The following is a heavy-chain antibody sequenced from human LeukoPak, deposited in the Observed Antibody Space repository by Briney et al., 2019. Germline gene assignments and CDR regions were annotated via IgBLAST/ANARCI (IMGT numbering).Heavy chain of an antibody. Sequence: QTGGSLRLSCAASGFTFSNYAMSWVRQVPGKGLEWVSAMSGSGGSRYYADSVKGRFTISRDNSKNTLYLQMNSLNAEDTAVYHCAKGEAYCSSTSCYYLDYWGQGTLVIVSS. J-gene: IGHJ4*02. CDR1: GFTFSNYA. V-gene: IGHV3-23*01. CDR3: AKGEAYCSSTSCYYLDY. CDR2: MSGSGGSR. D-gene: IGHD2-2*01.